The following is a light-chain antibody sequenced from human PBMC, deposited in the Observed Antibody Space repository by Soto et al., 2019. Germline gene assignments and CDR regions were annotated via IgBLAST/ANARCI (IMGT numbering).Light chain of an antibody. V-gene: IGLV2-23*03. J-gene: IGLJ1*01. Sequence: QSALTQPASVSGSPGQSITISCTGTSSDVGSYNLVSWYQQHPGKAPKIMIYEGTKRPSGVSNRFSGSKSGNTASLTISGLQAEDEADYYCCSYAGSSPVFGTGTKVTVL. CDR3: CSYAGSSPV. CDR2: EGT. CDR1: SSDVGSYNL.